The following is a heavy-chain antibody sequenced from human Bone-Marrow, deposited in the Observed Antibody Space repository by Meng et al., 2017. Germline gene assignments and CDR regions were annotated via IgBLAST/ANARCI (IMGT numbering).Heavy chain of an antibody. Sequence: LQRQESGPGLVKPSETLSLTCTVSGGSISSSSYYWGWIRQPPGKGLEWIGSIYYSGSTYYNPSLKSRVTISVDTSKNQFSLKLSSVTAADTAVYYCAAIVVVVAAQRTLDYWGQGTLVTVSS. V-gene: IGHV4-39*07. CDR1: GGSISSSSYY. CDR3: AAIVVVVAAQRTLDY. CDR2: IYYSGST. J-gene: IGHJ4*02. D-gene: IGHD2-15*01.